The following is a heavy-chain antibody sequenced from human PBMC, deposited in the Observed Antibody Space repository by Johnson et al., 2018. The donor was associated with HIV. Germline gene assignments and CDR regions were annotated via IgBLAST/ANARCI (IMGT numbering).Heavy chain of an antibody. CDR2: IQSKTDGGAT. J-gene: IGHJ3*02. V-gene: IGHV3-15*02. CDR1: GFTFTNAW. CDR3: ARVGQQSNAFDI. D-gene: IGHD6-13*01. Sequence: VQLVESGGALVQPGGSLRLSCAASGFTFTNAWMSWVRQAPGKGLEWIGRIQSKTDGGATDYAAPVKGRFTISRDDSKNSLYLQMNSLKTEDTAVYYCARVGQQSNAFDIWGQGTMVTVSS.